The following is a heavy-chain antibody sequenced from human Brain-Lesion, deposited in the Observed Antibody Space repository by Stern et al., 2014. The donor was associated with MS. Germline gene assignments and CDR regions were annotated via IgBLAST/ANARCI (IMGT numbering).Heavy chain of an antibody. V-gene: IGHV4-61*02. CDR2: IFNSGST. Sequence: VQLVESGPGLVKPSQTLSLSCTVSGGSISSGGYYWSWIRQPAGKGLEWIGRIFNSGSTSYNPPPKRRVPISIDTSKNQFSLRLNSMTAADTAVYYCARGRVVPGFQYYATDVWGQGTTVIVSS. J-gene: IGHJ6*02. D-gene: IGHD2-2*01. CDR1: GGSISSGGYY. CDR3: ARGRVVPGFQYYATDV.